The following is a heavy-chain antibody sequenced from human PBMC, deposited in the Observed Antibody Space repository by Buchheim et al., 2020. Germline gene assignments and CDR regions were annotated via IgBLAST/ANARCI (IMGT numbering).Heavy chain of an antibody. J-gene: IGHJ5*02. CDR2: IWYAGSNK. D-gene: IGHD2-21*02. CDR1: GFTFSSYG. Sequence: QVQLVESGGGVVQPGRSLRLSCAASGFTFSSYGMHWVRQAPGKGLEWVAVIWYAGSNKYYADSVKGRFTISSDNSKTTLYLQMNSLRAEDTAVYYCARSRHIVVVTELDPWGQGTL. CDR3: ARSRHIVVVTELDP. V-gene: IGHV3-33*01.